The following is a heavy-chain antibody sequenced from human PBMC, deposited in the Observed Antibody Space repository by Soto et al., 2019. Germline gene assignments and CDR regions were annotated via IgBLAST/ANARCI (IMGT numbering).Heavy chain of an antibody. CDR1: GGTFSSYA. V-gene: IGHV1-69*13. CDR3: ARDTNGGSGGWGSCYYGMDV. CDR2: IIPIFGTA. D-gene: IGHD2-15*01. J-gene: IGHJ6*02. Sequence: SVKVSCKASGGTFSSYAISWVRQAPGQGLEWMGGIIPIFGTANYAQKFQGRVTITADEFTSPAYMELSSLRTEDMAVYYCARDTNGGSGGWGSCYYGMDVCGQGTTVTVPS.